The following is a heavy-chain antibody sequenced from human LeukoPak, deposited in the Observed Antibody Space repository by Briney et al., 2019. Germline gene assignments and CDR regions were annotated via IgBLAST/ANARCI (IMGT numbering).Heavy chain of an antibody. CDR3: ARWVVDYYDSSGPFDY. J-gene: IGHJ4*02. CDR1: GFTVSSNY. D-gene: IGHD3-22*01. Sequence: GGSLRLSCAASGFTVSSNYINWVRQAPGKGLEWVSVLYSGGDTYYADSVKGRFTVSRDNSNNTLYLQMNSLGAEDTAVYYCARWVVDYYDSSGPFDYWGQGTLVTVSS. CDR2: LYSGGDT. V-gene: IGHV3-53*01.